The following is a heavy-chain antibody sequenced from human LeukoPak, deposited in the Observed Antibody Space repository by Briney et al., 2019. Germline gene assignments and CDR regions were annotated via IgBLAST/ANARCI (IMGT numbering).Heavy chain of an antibody. CDR2: INPSGGST. Sequence: ASVKVSCKASGYTFTSYYMHWVRQAPGQGLEWMGIINPSGGSTSYAQKFQGRVTMTRDTSTSTVYMELSSLRSEDTAVYYCARAPLEWLYANWFDPWGQGTLVTVSS. D-gene: IGHD3-3*01. CDR1: GYTFTSYY. CDR3: ARAPLEWLYANWFDP. J-gene: IGHJ5*02. V-gene: IGHV1-46*01.